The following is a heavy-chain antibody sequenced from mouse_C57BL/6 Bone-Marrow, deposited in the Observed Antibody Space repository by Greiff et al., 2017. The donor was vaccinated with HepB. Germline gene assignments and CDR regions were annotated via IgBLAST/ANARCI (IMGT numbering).Heavy chain of an antibody. J-gene: IGHJ3*01. CDR1: GYAFTNYL. Sequence: QVQLQQSGAELVRPGTSVKVSCKASGYAFTNYLIEWVKQRPGQGLEWIGVINPGSGGTNYNEKFKGKATLTADKSSSTAYMQHSSLTSEDSAVYFCARPLEGYYGWAWFAYWGQGTLVTVSA. V-gene: IGHV1-54*01. CDR2: INPGSGGT. D-gene: IGHD2-3*01. CDR3: ARPLEGYYGWAWFAY.